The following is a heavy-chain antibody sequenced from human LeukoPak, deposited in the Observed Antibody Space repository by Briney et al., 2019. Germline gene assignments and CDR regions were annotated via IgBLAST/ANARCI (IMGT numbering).Heavy chain of an antibody. V-gene: IGHV7-4-1*02. CDR1: GYTFTGYY. Sequence: ASVKVSCKASGYTFTGYYMHWVRQAPGQGLEWMGWINTNTGNPTYAQGFTGRFVFSLDTSVSTAYLQISSLKAEDTAVYYCARDPTYYDYVWGSYRLEYFDYWGQGTLVTVSS. CDR3: ARDPTYYDYVWGSYRLEYFDY. J-gene: IGHJ4*02. CDR2: INTNTGNP. D-gene: IGHD3-16*02.